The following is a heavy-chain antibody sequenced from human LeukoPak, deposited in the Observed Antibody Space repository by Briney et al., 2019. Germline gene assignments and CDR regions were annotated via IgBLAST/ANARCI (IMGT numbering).Heavy chain of an antibody. CDR3: AKLGTAYSSGLFPDY. CDR1: GGPISSSSYY. V-gene: IGHV4-39*01. Sequence: SETLSLTCTVSGGPISSSSYYWGWIRQPPGKGLEWIGSIYYSGSTYYNPSLKSRVTISVDTSKNQFSLKLSSVTAADTAVYYCAKLGTAYSSGLFPDYWGQGTLVTVSS. D-gene: IGHD6-19*01. CDR2: IYYSGST. J-gene: IGHJ4*02.